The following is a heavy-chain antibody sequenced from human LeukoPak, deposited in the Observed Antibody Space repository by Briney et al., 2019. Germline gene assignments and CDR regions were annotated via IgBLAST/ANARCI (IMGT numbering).Heavy chain of an antibody. CDR2: IYTSGST. J-gene: IGHJ4*02. V-gene: IGHV4-4*08. CDR3: ARLHSGYDLYYFDY. Sequence: SETLSLTCTVSGGSISSYYWSWIRQPPGKGLEWIWYIYTSGSTNYNPSLKSTVTISVDTSKNQFSLKLSSVTAADTAVYYCARLHSGYDLYYFDYWGQGTLVTVSS. D-gene: IGHD5-12*01. CDR1: GGSISSYY.